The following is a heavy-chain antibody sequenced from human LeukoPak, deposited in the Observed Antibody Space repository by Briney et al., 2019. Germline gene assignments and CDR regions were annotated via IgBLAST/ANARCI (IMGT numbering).Heavy chain of an antibody. CDR3: ARGVGYCSGGSCYQGYFQH. CDR2: IYHSGST. V-gene: IGHV4-30-2*01. CDR1: GGSFSSGSYS. Sequence: PSETLSLTRTVSGGSFSSGSYSWSWIRQPPGKGLEWIGYIYHSGSTYYNPSLKSRVTISVDRSKNQFSLKLSSVTAADTAVYYCARGVGYCSGGSCYQGYFQHWGQGTLVTVSS. D-gene: IGHD2-15*01. J-gene: IGHJ1*01.